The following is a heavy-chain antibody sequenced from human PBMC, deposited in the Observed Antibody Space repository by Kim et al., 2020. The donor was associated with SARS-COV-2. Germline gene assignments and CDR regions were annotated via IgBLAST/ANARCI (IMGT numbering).Heavy chain of an antibody. CDR1: GGTFSSYA. Sequence: SVKVSCKASGGTFSSYAISWVRQAPGQGLEWMGGIIPIFGTANYAQKFQGRVTITADESTSTAYMELSSLRSEDTAVYYCARVVTMIGVSREEVGSHYYYYGMDVWGQGTTVTVSS. CDR2: IIPIFGTA. CDR3: ARVVTMIGVSREEVGSHYYYYGMDV. J-gene: IGHJ6*02. D-gene: IGHD3-22*01. V-gene: IGHV1-69*13.